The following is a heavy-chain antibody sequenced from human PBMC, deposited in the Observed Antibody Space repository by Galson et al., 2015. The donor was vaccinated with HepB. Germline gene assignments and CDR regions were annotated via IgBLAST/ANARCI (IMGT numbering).Heavy chain of an antibody. V-gene: IGHV5-51*03. D-gene: IGHD3-22*01. CDR3: ATAAHDSSGYYPL. CDR2: IYPADSDT. Sequence: QSGAEVKKPGESLKISCNGSGCIFTSFWIGWVRQMPGKGLEWMGIIYPADSDTTYSPSSQGQVSFSVDKSTSTAYLQWGSLQASDTAMYFCATAAHDSSGYYPLWGQGTLVTVSS. J-gene: IGHJ4*02. CDR1: GCIFTSFW.